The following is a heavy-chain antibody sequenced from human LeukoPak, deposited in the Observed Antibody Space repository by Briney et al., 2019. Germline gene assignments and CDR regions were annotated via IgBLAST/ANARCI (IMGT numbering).Heavy chain of an antibody. D-gene: IGHD7-27*01. J-gene: IGHJ4*02. CDR2: ITPNSDGT. CDR1: GYTVTGYY. CDR3: ARSPIGLGFFDY. V-gene: IGHV1-2*02. Sequence: GASVKVSCKTSGYTVTGYYIHWVRQAPGQGLEWMGWITPNSDGTDYAQKFQGRVTMARDTSITTDYMELSSLRSDDTAVYYCARSPIGLGFFDYWGQGTLVTVSS.